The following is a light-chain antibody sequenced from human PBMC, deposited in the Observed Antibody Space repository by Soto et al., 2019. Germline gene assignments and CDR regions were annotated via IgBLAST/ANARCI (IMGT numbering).Light chain of an antibody. Sequence: EIVMTQSPATLSVSPGERATLSCRASQSVSSNLAWYQQKPGQAPRLLIYGASTRATGIPARFSGSGSGTEFTLTISILQSEAFAVYYCQQYGSSPPYTFGQGTKLEIK. J-gene: IGKJ2*01. V-gene: IGKV3-15*01. CDR1: QSVSSN. CDR2: GAS. CDR3: QQYGSSPPYT.